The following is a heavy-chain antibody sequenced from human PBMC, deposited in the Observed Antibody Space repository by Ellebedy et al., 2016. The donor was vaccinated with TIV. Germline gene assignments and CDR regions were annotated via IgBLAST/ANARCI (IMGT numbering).Heavy chain of an antibody. Sequence: AASVKVSCKASGGTFSSYSMIWVRQAPGQGLEWMGGIIPIFGTPDYAQSFQGRVTITADTSTSTAYMELSSLRSEDTAVYYCARGTYSSNWYGMDFWGQGTPVTVSS. CDR3: ARGTYSSNWYGMDF. CDR2: IIPIFGTP. J-gene: IGHJ4*02. V-gene: IGHV1-69*06. D-gene: IGHD6-13*01. CDR1: GGTFSSYS.